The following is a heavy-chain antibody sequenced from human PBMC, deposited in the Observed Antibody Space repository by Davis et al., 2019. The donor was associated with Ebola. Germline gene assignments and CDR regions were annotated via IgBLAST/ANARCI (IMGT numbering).Heavy chain of an antibody. J-gene: IGHJ6*04. D-gene: IGHD2-21*02. CDR3: ARGGDLDYYYYGMDV. V-gene: IGHV3-66*01. CDR1: GFTVSSHY. CDR2: IYSGGST. Sequence: GESLKISCAASGFTVSSHYMSWVRQAPGKGLEWVSVIYSGGSTYYADSVKGRFTISRDNAKNSLYLQMNSLRAEDTAVYYCARGGDLDYYYYGMDVWGKGTTVTVSS.